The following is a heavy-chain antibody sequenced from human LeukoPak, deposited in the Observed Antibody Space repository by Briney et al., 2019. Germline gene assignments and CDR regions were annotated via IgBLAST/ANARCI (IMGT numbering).Heavy chain of an antibody. CDR1: GASLSSGTYY. CDR2: IYHFGTT. V-gene: IGHV4-30-2*01. Sequence: PSETLSLTCNVSGASLSSGTYYWSWIRQPPGKGLEWVGYIYHFGTTYYNPSLKNRVTISVDMSKNHFSLKLTSVIAADTALYYCARGPPGDDAFDIWGQGTMVSVSS. J-gene: IGHJ3*02. CDR3: ARGPPGDDAFDI. D-gene: IGHD1-26*01.